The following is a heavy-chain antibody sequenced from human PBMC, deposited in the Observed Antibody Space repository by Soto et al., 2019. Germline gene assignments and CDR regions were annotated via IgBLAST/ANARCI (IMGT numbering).Heavy chain of an antibody. Sequence: GGSLRLSCTASGFTFSSYAMHWVRQAPGKGLEWVAVISYDGSNKYYADSVKGRFTISRDNSKNTLYLQMNSLRAEDTAVYYCARETYYDFWSGPYYGMDVWGQGTTVTVSS. CDR1: GFTFSSYA. V-gene: IGHV3-30-3*01. CDR3: ARETYYDFWSGPYYGMDV. D-gene: IGHD3-3*01. J-gene: IGHJ6*02. CDR2: ISYDGSNK.